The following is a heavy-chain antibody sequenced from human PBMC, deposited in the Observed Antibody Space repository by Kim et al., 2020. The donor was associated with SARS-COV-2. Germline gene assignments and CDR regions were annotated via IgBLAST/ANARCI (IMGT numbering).Heavy chain of an antibody. CDR3: ARGGLADAFDM. CDR2: T. J-gene: IGHJ3*02. Sequence: TNYTPSLKSRVTISLDTSKNQFALKLGSVTAADTAVYYCARGGLADAFDMWGQRTMVTVAS. V-gene: IGHV4-34*01. D-gene: IGHD6-6*01.